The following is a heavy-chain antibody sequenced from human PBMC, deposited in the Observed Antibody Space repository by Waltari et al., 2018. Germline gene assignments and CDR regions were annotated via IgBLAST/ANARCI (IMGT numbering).Heavy chain of an antibody. CDR1: VFTFSSYA. J-gene: IGHJ6*02. CDR3: AEAGLYVRDYYYDYSMGV. D-gene: IGHD3-16*01. CDR2: ISGSGAAI. V-gene: IGHV3-23*01. Sequence: EVQLLESGGGLVQPGGSLRLSCAASVFTFSSYAMRWVRQAPGKGLEWVSSISGSGAAIYYADSVKGRFTISRDNSKNTLYLQMISLRAEDTAVYYCAEAGLYVRDYYYDYSMGVWGQGTTVTVSS.